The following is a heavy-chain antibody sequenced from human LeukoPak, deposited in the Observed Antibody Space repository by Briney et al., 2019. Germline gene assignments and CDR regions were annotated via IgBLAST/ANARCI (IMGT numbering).Heavy chain of an antibody. J-gene: IGHJ4*02. Sequence: ASVKVSCKASGYTFTVYSMHWVRQAPGQGLEWMGWINPNSGDTDYAQKSQGRVTMTRDTSISTAYLEVSRLTSDDTAVYFCARDAIAAAGAGAWGQGTLVTVSS. D-gene: IGHD6-13*01. CDR3: ARDAIAAAGAGA. CDR1: GYTFTVYS. V-gene: IGHV1-2*02. CDR2: INPNSGDT.